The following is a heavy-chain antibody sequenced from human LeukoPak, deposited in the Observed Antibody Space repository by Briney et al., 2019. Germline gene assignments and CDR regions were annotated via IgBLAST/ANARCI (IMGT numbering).Heavy chain of an antibody. V-gene: IGHV4-31*03. Sequence: SETLSLTCTVSGGSFSSDGYYWICKRQDPGKDLMGVINLYYSASTYSNPSLKSRVTISVDTSKNQFSLKLSSVTAADTAVYYCARVDVVVVAATLFRWFDPWGQGTLVTVSS. CDR1: GGSFSSDGYY. D-gene: IGHD2-15*01. CDR2: LYYSAST. J-gene: IGHJ5*02. CDR3: ARVDVVVVAATLFRWFDP.